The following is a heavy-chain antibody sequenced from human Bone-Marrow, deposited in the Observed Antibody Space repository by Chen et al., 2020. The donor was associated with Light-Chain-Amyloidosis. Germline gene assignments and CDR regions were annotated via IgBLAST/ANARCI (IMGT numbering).Heavy chain of an antibody. CDR3: ANGDSSGWFESFDY. Sequence: EVQLVESGGNLVQPGGSLRLSCAASGFSFSTSAMSWIRQAPGKGLEWVSTISGPGGTTCYADAVKGRFSISRDNSKNTVYLQMNSLRAEDTAVYFCANGDSSGWFESFDYWGQGTLVSVSS. CDR1: GFSFSTSA. J-gene: IGHJ4*02. D-gene: IGHD6-19*01. CDR2: ISGPGGTT. V-gene: IGHV3-23*04.